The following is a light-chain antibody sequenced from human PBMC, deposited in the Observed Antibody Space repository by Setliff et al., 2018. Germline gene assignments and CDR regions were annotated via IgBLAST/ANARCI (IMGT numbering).Light chain of an antibody. CDR1: SSNIGAGFG. V-gene: IGLV1-40*01. CDR2: GNN. CDR3: QSHDNSLRYV. Sequence: QSVLTQPPSVSGAPGQRVTISCTGSSSNIGAGFGVHWYQQLPGTAPKLLVYGNNNRPSGVPDRFSGSKSGTSASLAITGLQAEDEADYYCQSHDNSLRYVFGSGTKVTVL. J-gene: IGLJ1*01.